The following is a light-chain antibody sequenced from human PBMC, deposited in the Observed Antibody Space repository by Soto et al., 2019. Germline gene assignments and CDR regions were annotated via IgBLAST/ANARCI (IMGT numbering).Light chain of an antibody. Sequence: EIVVTQSPATLSVSPGERATLSCRASQSVSSNLAWYQQKPGQAPMLLIYGASTRATGIPARFTGSGSGNEFTLTISSLQSEDFAVYYCQQYNTWTPWTFGQGTKVEIK. CDR2: GAS. CDR3: QQYNTWTPWT. CDR1: QSVSSN. V-gene: IGKV3-15*01. J-gene: IGKJ1*01.